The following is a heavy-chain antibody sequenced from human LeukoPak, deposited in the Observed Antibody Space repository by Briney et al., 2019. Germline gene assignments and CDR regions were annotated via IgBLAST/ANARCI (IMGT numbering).Heavy chain of an antibody. CDR2: ISYDGSNK. CDR3: AANGYSSGWYLDY. CDR1: GFTFSSYA. J-gene: IGHJ4*02. Sequence: GRSLRLSCAGSGFTFSSYAMHWVRQAPGKGLEWVAVISYDGSNKYYADSVKGRFTISRDNSKNTLYLQMNSLRAEDTAVYYCAANGYSSGWYLDYWGQGTLVTVSS. V-gene: IGHV3-30-3*01. D-gene: IGHD6-19*01.